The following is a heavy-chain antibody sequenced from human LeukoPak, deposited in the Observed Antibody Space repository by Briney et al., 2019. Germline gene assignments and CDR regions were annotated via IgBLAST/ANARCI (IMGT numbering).Heavy chain of an antibody. CDR1: GGSFTGYY. D-gene: IGHD3-10*01. V-gene: IGHV4-34*01. CDR2: INHSGIT. CDR3: ARGIRGVIITTNYYNMDV. Sequence: SETLSLTCAAYGGSFTGYYCSWIRQPPGKGLEWIGKINHSGITNYNPSLKSRVTISADTSKNQFSLRMTSLTAADTAVYYCARGIRGVIITTNYYNMDVWGPGTTVTVSS. J-gene: IGHJ6*03.